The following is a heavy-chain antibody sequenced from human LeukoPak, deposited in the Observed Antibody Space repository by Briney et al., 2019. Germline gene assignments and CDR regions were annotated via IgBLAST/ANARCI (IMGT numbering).Heavy chain of an antibody. V-gene: IGHV3-33*01. D-gene: IGHD2-8*02. CDR2: IWNDGSNK. CDR1: GFTFSGFG. CDR3: ARESHTGGYYYFDY. Sequence: PGGSLRLSCAASGFTFSGFGLHWVRQAPGKGLEWVAVIWNDGSNKYYADSVKGRFTISRDNSKNTMYLQMKSLRAEDTAVYYCARESHTGGYYYFDYWGQGTLVTVSS. J-gene: IGHJ4*02.